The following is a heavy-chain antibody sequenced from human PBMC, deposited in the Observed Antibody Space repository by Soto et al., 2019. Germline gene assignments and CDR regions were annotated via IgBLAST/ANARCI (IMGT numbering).Heavy chain of an antibody. V-gene: IGHV3-23*01. CDR2: LSGSGCST. J-gene: IGHJ4*02. Sequence: GGSLRLSCAASEFTFSTYAMSWVLQAPGKGLEWVSALSGSGCSTYYADSVKGRFTISRDTPKNTLYLQMTSLRAEDTALYYCAKSYSSNWYDYFYYLGQGTLGTVSS. D-gene: IGHD6-13*01. CDR1: EFTFSTYA. CDR3: AKSYSSNWYDYFYY.